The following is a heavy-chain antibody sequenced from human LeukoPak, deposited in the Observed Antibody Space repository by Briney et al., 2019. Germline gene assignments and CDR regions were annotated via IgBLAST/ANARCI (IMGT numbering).Heavy chain of an antibody. CDR3: AKDIQLST. V-gene: IGHV3-23*01. CDR2: ISSSGGNT. CDR1: GFTFSDSA. J-gene: IGHJ3*01. D-gene: IGHD3-16*02. Sequence: WGSLRLSCAASGFTFSDSAMTWVRQVPGKGLEWVSLISSSGGNTYYADSVKGRFTISRDNSKNTLSLQMNSLRVEDTAIYYCAKDIQLSTWGLGTMVTVSS.